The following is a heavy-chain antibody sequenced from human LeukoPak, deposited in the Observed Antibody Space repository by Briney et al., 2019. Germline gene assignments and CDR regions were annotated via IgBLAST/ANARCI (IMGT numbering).Heavy chain of an antibody. CDR1: GGSISNGDYY. CDR3: ARGRSGSYYGSSGYFDY. Sequence: SETLSLTCTVSGGSISNGDYYWSWIRQPPGKGLEWIGYIYYSGSTYYNPSLKSRVTISVDTSKNQFSLKLSSVTAADTAVYYCARGRSGSYYGSSGYFDYWGQGTLVTVSS. J-gene: IGHJ4*02. D-gene: IGHD3-10*01. CDR2: IYYSGST. V-gene: IGHV4-30-4*01.